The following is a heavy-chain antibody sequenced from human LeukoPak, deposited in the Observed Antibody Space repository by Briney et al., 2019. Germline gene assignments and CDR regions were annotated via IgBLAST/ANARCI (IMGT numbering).Heavy chain of an antibody. D-gene: IGHD3-10*01. CDR2: NRGRGGSP. J-gene: IGHJ4*02. CDR1: GFPFSSHA. CDR3: AKGYSYGSASYSTFDY. V-gene: IGHV3-23*01. Sequence: GGSLRLSCGASGFPFSSHALSLLRQAPGEGLGWVSTNRGRGGSPYYADSEKGRFTISRDNFKTTLYEQVSSLRADHAAVYYCAKGYSYGSASYSTFDYWGQGTLVTVSS.